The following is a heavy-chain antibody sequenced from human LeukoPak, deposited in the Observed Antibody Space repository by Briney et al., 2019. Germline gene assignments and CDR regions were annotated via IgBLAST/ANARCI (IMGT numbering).Heavy chain of an antibody. V-gene: IGHV4-31*03. Sequence: PSETLSLTCTVSGGSISSGGYYWSWIRQHPGKGLEWIGYIYYSGSTYHNPSLKSRVTISVDTSKNQFSLKLSSVTAADTAVYYCARGGDQINFDYWGQGTLVTVSS. CDR3: ARGGDQINFDY. J-gene: IGHJ4*02. CDR2: IYYSGST. D-gene: IGHD2-21*02. CDR1: GGSISSGGYY.